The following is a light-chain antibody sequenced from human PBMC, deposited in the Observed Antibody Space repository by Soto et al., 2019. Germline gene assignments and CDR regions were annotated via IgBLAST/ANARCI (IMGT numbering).Light chain of an antibody. V-gene: IGKV3D-7*01. CDR2: GAS. Sequence: VLTQSPATLSLSPGGRAILSCMASQTVSRYYLSWYQKKPGQPPRLLIYGASTRATGVPDRFSGSGTGADFTLTISSLQPEDFAVYYCQQALSFGGGTTVE. J-gene: IGKJ4*01. CDR1: QTVSRYY. CDR3: QQALS.